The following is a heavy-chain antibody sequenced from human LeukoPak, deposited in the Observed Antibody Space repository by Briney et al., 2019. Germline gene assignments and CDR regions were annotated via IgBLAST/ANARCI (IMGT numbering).Heavy chain of an antibody. J-gene: IGHJ4*02. V-gene: IGHV3-53*01. Sequence: GGSLRLSCAASGFTVSGNYMSWVRQAPGKGLEWVSVIYSGGSTYYADSVKGRFTISRDNSKNTLYLQMNSLRAEDTAVYYCARVGARYYGSGSYDGYYFDYWGQGTLVTVSS. CDR1: GFTVSGNY. D-gene: IGHD3-10*01. CDR3: ARVGARYYGSGSYDGYYFDY. CDR2: IYSGGST.